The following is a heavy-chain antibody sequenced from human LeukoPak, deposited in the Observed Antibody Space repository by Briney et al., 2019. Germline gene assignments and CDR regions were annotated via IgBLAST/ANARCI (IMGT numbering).Heavy chain of an antibody. CDR2: INPSGGST. CDR1: GYTFTSYY. CDR3: ARDRPGYYYGMDV. D-gene: IGHD3-10*01. V-gene: IGHV1-46*01. J-gene: IGHJ6*02. Sequence: ASVTVSCKASGYTFTSYYMHWVRQAPGQGLEWMGIINPSGGSTSYAQKFQGRVTMTRDTSTSTVYMKLSSLRSEDTAVYYCARDRPGYYYGMDVWGQGTTVTVSS.